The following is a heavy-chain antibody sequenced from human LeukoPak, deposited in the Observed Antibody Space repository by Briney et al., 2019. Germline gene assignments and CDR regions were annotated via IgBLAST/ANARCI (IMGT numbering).Heavy chain of an antibody. CDR1: GGTFSSYA. J-gene: IGHJ6*02. Sequence: GASVKVSCKASGGTFSSYAISWVRQAPGQGLEWMGGIIPIFGTANYAQKFQGRVTITADESTSTAYMELSSLRSEDTAVYYCARKRVSSSSTYYYYGMDVRGQGTTVTVSS. D-gene: IGHD6-6*01. CDR2: IIPIFGTA. CDR3: ARKRVSSSSTYYYYGMDV. V-gene: IGHV1-69*13.